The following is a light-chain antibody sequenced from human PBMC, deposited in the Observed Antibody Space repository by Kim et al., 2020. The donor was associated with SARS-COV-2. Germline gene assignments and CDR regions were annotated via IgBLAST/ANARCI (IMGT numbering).Light chain of an antibody. Sequence: ASLGDRVTITCRASQTIAYYLNWYQQKPGKAPKLLIYAASNLQSGVPSRFSGSGSGTDFTLTISSLQPEDVATYYCQKYNSAPQTFGGGTKVDIK. CDR1: QTIAYY. J-gene: IGKJ4*01. CDR2: AAS. V-gene: IGKV1-39*01. CDR3: QKYNSAPQT.